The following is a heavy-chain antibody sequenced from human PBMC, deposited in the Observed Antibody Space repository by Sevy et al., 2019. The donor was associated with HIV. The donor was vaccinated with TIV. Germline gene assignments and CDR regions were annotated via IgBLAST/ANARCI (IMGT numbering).Heavy chain of an antibody. V-gene: IGHV3-33*01. J-gene: IGHJ6*02. Sequence: GGSLRLSCAASGFTFSSYGTHWVRQAPGKGLEWVAVIWYDGSNKYYADSVKGRFTISRDNSKNTLYLQMNSLRAEDTAVYYCARDPVYYGSGSYVDNYYGMDVWGQGTTVTVSS. D-gene: IGHD3-10*01. CDR2: IWYDGSNK. CDR3: ARDPVYYGSGSYVDNYYGMDV. CDR1: GFTFSSYG.